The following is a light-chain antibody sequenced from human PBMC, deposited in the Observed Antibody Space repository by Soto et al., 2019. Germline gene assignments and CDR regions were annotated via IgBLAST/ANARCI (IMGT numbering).Light chain of an antibody. V-gene: IGLV2-23*02. CDR3: CSYAAITTPVI. CDR2: EVS. CDR1: SSDVGSYNL. Sequence: QSDLTQPASVSGSPGQSITISCTGTSSDVGSYNLVSWYQQHPGKAPKLMIYEVSKRPSGVSNRFSGSKSGNTASLTISGLQTEDEADYFCCSYAAITTPVIFGGGTKLTVL. J-gene: IGLJ2*01.